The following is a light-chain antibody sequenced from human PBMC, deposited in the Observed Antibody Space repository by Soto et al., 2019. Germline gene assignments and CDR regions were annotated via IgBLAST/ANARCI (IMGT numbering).Light chain of an antibody. CDR1: QSVSSH. Sequence: EIVMTQSPATLYVSPGEGATVSCRASQSVSSHLAWYQHKPGQAPRLLFYDASTRATGIPARFSGSGSGTDFTLTISRLEPEDFAVFYCQQYGSSITFGQGTRLEIK. CDR2: DAS. J-gene: IGKJ5*01. V-gene: IGKV3-15*01. CDR3: QQYGSSIT.